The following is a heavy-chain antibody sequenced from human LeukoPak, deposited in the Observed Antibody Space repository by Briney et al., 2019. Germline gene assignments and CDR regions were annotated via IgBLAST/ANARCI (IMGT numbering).Heavy chain of an antibody. CDR2: LRPTDGYT. CDR1: DGSITSYF. J-gene: IGHJ2*01. CDR3: AGDGASNYGDYWYFDL. V-gene: IGHV4-4*07. Sequence: PSETLSLTCTVSDGSITSYFLTWVRQSAGKGLEFIGRLRPTDGYTNYNPSLRSRVSMSLDTSKKQLSLELTSVTAADTAVYYCAGDGASNYGDYWYFDLWGRGTLVTVSS. D-gene: IGHD4-17*01.